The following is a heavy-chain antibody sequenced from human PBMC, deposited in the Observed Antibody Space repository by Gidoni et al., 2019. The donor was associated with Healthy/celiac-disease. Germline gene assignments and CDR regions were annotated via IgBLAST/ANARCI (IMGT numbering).Heavy chain of an antibody. D-gene: IGHD3-10*01. Sequence: QPGRSLRLSCAASGFTFSSYGMHWVRQAPGKGLEWVAVIWYDGSNKYYADSVKGRFTISRDNSKNTLYLQMNSLRAEDTAVYYCARDYYGSGSYYFDYWGQGTLVTVSS. CDR1: GFTFSSYG. J-gene: IGHJ4*02. V-gene: IGHV3-33*01. CDR2: IWYDGSNK. CDR3: ARDYYGSGSYYFDY.